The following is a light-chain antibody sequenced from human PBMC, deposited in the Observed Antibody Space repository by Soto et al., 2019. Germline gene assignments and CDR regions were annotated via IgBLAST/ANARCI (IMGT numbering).Light chain of an antibody. Sequence: QSALTQPASVSGSPGQSITISCTGTSSDVGGYNYVSWYQQHPGKAPKLMIYEVSNRPSGVSNRFSGSKSGNTASLTISGLQAEDEADYYCSSYTSSSTNVFGTGTKLTV. CDR2: EVS. CDR3: SSYTSSSTNV. CDR1: SSDVGGYNY. J-gene: IGLJ1*01. V-gene: IGLV2-14*01.